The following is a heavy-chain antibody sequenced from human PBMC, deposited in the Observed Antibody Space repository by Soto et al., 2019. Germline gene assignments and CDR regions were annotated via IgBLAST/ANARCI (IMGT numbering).Heavy chain of an antibody. CDR3: AKDWEFDWPNYYFDY. V-gene: IGHV3-23*01. D-gene: IGHD3-9*01. J-gene: IGHJ4*02. Sequence: HPGGSLRLSCAASGFTFSSYAMSWVRQAPGKGLEWVSAISGDGSSTYFADSGKGRFTISRDNSKNTLYLQMNSLRAEDMAVYYCAKDWEFDWPNYYFDYWGQGTLVTVSS. CDR1: GFTFSSYA. CDR2: ISGDGSST.